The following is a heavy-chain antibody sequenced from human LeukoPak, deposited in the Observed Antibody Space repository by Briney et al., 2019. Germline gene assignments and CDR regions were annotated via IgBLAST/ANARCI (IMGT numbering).Heavy chain of an antibody. CDR3: TTGIGNYYYY. CDR1: GSTFSRYW. Sequence: PGGSLRLSCAASGSTFSRYWMHWVRQPPGKGLVWVSRVKSDGSDTIYADSVKGRFTISRDNAKNTLYLQMDSLRAEDTAVYYCTTGIGNYYYYWGQGTLVTVAS. V-gene: IGHV3-74*01. D-gene: IGHD3-10*01. CDR2: VKSDGSDT. J-gene: IGHJ4*02.